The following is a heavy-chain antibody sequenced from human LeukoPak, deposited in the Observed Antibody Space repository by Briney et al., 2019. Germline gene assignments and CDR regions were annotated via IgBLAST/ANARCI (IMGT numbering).Heavy chain of an antibody. D-gene: IGHD3-10*02. CDR1: GFTFSSYS. CDR2: IKRDGSEQ. CDR3: AELGITMIGGV. Sequence: GGSLRLSCAASGFTFSSYSMNWVRQAPGKGLEWVASIKRDGSEQDYVDSVKGRFTISRDNAKNSLYLQMNSLRAEDTAVYYCAELGITMIGGVWGKGTTVTISS. J-gene: IGHJ6*04. V-gene: IGHV3-7*01.